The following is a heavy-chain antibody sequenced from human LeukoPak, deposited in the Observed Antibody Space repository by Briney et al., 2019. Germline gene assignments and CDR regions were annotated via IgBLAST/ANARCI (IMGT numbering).Heavy chain of an antibody. V-gene: IGHV1-69*01. CDR1: GGTFSSYA. J-gene: IGHJ4*02. CDR2: IIPIFGTA. Sequence: SVTVSCKASGGTFSSYAISWVRQAPGQGLEWMGGIIPIFGTANYAQKFQGRVTITADESTSTAYMELSSLRSEDTAVYYCTGNYYGSGSYADFDYWGQGTLVTVSS. CDR3: TGNYYGSGSYADFDY. D-gene: IGHD3-10*01.